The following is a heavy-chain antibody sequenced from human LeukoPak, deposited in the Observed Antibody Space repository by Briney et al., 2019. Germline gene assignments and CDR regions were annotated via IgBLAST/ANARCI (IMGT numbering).Heavy chain of an antibody. CDR2: VSGNGGTT. CDR3: ARARYFDWFIRPVHY. V-gene: IGHV3-64D*06. Sequence: SGGSLSLSCSLSGFTFTRYPMHWVRQAPGKGLEYVSAVSGNGGTTYYADSVKGRFTISRDNSKNTLYLQVSSLRPEDTAVYYCARARYFDWFIRPVHYWGQGTLVTVSS. J-gene: IGHJ4*02. D-gene: IGHD3-9*01. CDR1: GFTFTRYP.